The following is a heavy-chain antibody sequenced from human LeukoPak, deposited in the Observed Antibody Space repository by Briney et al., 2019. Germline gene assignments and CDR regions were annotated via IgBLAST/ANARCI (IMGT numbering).Heavy chain of an antibody. V-gene: IGHV1-58*02. CDR1: GFTFTSSA. CDR3: AAGIAGTRYYYGMDV. Sequence: ASVKVSCKASGFTFTSSAMPWVRQARGQRLEWIGWIVVGSGNTNYAQKFQERVTITRDMSTSTAYMELSSLRSEDTAVYYCAAGIAGTRYYYGMDVWGQGTTVTVSS. D-gene: IGHD6-13*01. CDR2: IVVGSGNT. J-gene: IGHJ6*02.